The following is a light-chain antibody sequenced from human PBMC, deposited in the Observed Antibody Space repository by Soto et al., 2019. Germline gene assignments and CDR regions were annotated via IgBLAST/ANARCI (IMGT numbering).Light chain of an antibody. V-gene: IGLV1-44*01. Sequence: QLVLTQPPSASGTPGQRVTVSCSGSSSNIGSNTVNWYQQLPRTAPKLLIYNNNQRPSGVPDRFSGSKSGTSASLAISGLQSEDEADYYCAAWDDSLNGYVFGTGTKVTVL. J-gene: IGLJ1*01. CDR3: AAWDDSLNGYV. CDR1: SSNIGSNT. CDR2: NNN.